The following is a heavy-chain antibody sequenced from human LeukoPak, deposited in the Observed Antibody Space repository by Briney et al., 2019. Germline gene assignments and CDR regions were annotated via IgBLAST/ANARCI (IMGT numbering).Heavy chain of an antibody. J-gene: IGHJ4*02. CDR2: INHSGST. CDR1: GGSFSGYY. D-gene: IGHD3-22*01. V-gene: IGHV4-34*01. Sequence: SSETLSLTCAVYGGSFSGYYWSWLRQPPGKGLEWIGEINHSGSTNYNPSLRSRVTISVDTSKNQFSLKLSSVTAADTAVYYCARDRTGYYNYFDYWGQGTLATVSS. CDR3: ARDRTGYYNYFDY.